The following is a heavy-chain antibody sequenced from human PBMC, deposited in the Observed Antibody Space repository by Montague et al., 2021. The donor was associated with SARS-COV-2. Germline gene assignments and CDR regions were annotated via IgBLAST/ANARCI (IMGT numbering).Heavy chain of an antibody. CDR1: TFSSYI. Sequence: TFSSYIMNWVRQPPGKGLEWIGSIYYSGSTYYNPSLKSRVTISVDTSKNQFSLKLSSVTAADTAVYYCARVGRQQLVRLSGMDVWGQGTTVTVSS. CDR2: IYYSGST. V-gene: IGHV4-39*07. D-gene: IGHD6-13*01. J-gene: IGHJ6*02. CDR3: ARVGRQQLVRLSGMDV.